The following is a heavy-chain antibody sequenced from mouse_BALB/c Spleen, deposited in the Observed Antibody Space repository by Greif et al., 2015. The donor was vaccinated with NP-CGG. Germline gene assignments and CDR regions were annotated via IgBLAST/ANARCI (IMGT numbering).Heavy chain of an antibody. CDR2: ISSGGSYT. D-gene: IGHD1-1*01. V-gene: IGHV5-6*01. Sequence: VMLVESGGDLVKPGGSLKLSCAASGFTFSSYGMSWVRQTPDKRLEWVATISSGGSYTYYPDSVKGRFTISRDNAKNTLYLQMSSLKSEDTAMYYCAISPSSYYGSSWFAYWGQGTLVTVSA. J-gene: IGHJ3*01. CDR1: GFTFSSYG. CDR3: AISPSSYYGSSWFAY.